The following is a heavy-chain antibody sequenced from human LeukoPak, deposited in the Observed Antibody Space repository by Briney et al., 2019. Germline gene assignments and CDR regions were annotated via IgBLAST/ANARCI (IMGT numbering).Heavy chain of an antibody. V-gene: IGHV3-48*04. CDR3: ARESYSARFDY. CDR1: GITFSDYS. D-gene: IGHD2-21*01. Sequence: GGSLRLSCAASGITFSDYSMNWVRQAPGKGLEWVSYISSGGIIIYYADSVKGRFTISRDNAKNSLYLQVNSLRAEDTAVYYCARESYSARFDYWGQGTLVTVSS. CDR2: ISSGGIII. J-gene: IGHJ4*02.